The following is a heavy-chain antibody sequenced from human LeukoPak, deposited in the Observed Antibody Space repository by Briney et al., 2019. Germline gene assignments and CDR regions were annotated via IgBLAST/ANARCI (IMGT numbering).Heavy chain of an antibody. CDR2: IHHSGST. D-gene: IGHD6-13*01. V-gene: IGHV4-34*01. Sequence: PSETLSLTCAVYGGSFSGYYWSWIRQPPRKGLECIGEIHHSGSTNYNPSLKSRVTISVDTSKNQFSLKLSSVTAADTAVYYCARGRQQLVRGQAFDYWGQGTLVTVSS. J-gene: IGHJ4*02. CDR1: GGSFSGYY. CDR3: ARGRQQLVRGQAFDY.